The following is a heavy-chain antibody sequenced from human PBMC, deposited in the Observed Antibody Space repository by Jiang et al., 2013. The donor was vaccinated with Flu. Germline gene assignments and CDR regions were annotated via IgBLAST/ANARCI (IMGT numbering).Heavy chain of an antibody. D-gene: IGHD3-22*01. J-gene: IGHJ4*02. CDR3: ARVTAGYYDY. CDR2: INPSGGST. Sequence: EWMGIINPSGGSTSYAXKFQGRVTMTRDTSTSTVYMELSSLRSEDTAVYYCARVTAGYYDYWGPGNPGHRLL. V-gene: IGHV1-46*01.